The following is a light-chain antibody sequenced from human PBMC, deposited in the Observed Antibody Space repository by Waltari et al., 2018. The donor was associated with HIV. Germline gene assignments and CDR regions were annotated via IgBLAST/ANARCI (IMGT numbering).Light chain of an antibody. J-gene: IGKJ5*01. V-gene: IGKV2-28*01. CDR2: MSS. Sequence: PVSISCKSSQSLLHKNEKNYLDWYVKKPGQTPQLLMYMSSNLAAGVPVRFSGSGSGTEFTLKISRVEAEDVGLYYCMQALHTPFMFGHGTRLEI. CDR1: QSLLHKNEKNY. CDR3: MQALHTPFM.